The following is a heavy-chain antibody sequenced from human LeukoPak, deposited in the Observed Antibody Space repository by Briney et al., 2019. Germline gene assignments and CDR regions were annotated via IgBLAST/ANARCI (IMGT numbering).Heavy chain of an antibody. CDR2: ITGNSNYI. V-gene: IGHV3-21*01. CDR3: AKDWAYSGSYWIASAFDI. Sequence: GGSLRLSCAASGFTSSIYSINWVRQAPGKGLEWVSFITGNSNYIYYADSVKGRFTISRDNAKNSLYLQMNSLRVEDTAVYYCAKDWAYSGSYWIASAFDIWGQGTMVTVSS. CDR1: GFTSSIYS. D-gene: IGHD1-26*01. J-gene: IGHJ3*02.